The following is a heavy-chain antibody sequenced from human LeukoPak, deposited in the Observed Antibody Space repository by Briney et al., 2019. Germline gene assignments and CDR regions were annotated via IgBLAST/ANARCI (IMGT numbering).Heavy chain of an antibody. CDR3: ARLVHCTSNSCQPPYYMDV. CDR2: IYYIGST. V-gene: IGHV4-39*01. CDR1: GGSISSNSYY. D-gene: IGHD2-2*01. J-gene: IGHJ6*03. Sequence: SETLSLTCTVSGGSISSNSYYWGWIRQPPGKGLEWIGSIYYIGSTYYNPSLKSPVTISVDTSKNQFSLKLTSVTAADTAVYYCARLVHCTSNSCQPPYYMDVWGKGTTVTVSS.